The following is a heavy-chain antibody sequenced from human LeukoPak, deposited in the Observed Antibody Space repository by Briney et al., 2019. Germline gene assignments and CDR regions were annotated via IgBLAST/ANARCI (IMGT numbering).Heavy chain of an antibody. J-gene: IGHJ4*02. D-gene: IGHD3-3*01. CDR1: GYTFTSYG. Sequence: ASVKVSCKASGYTFTSYGISWVRQAPGQGLEWMGWISAYNGNTNYAQKLQGRVTMTTDTSTSTAYMELRSLRSDDTDVYYCARDLKSVRKITIFEIDYWGQGTLVTVSS. CDR2: ISAYNGNT. V-gene: IGHV1-18*01. CDR3: ARDLKSVRKITIFEIDY.